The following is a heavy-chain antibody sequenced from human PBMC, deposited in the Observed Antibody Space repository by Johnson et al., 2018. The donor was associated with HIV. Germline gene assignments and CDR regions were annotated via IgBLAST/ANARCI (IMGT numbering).Heavy chain of an antibody. CDR2: ISGSGGTI. V-gene: IGHV3-11*04. CDR3: ARDGESQQLPLGDAFDV. CDR1: GSTFSDYY. D-gene: IGHD6-13*01. Sequence: QVQLVESGGDLVKAGGSLRLSCAASGSTFSDYYMSWIRQAPGKGLEWVSYISGSGGTIYYADSVKGRFTISRDNAMNSVYLQMNSLRAEDTAVYYCARDGESQQLPLGDAFDVWGQGTMVTVSS. J-gene: IGHJ3*01.